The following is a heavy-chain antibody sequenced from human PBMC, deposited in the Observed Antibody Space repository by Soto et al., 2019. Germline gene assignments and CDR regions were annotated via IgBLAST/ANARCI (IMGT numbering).Heavy chain of an antibody. CDR1: GFTFSSYA. CDR2: ISSNGGST. Sequence: GALRLSCAASGFTFSSYAMHWVRQAPGKGLEYVSAISSNGGSTYYANSVKGRFTISRDNSKNTLYLQMGSLRAEDMAVYYCARELEGSYYRQNAFDIWGQGTMVTVSS. V-gene: IGHV3-64*01. D-gene: IGHD1-26*01. CDR3: ARELEGSYYRQNAFDI. J-gene: IGHJ3*02.